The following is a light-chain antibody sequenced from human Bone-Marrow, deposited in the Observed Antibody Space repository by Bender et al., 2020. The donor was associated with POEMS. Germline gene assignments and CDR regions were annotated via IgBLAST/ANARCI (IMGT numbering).Light chain of an antibody. J-gene: IGLJ2*01. CDR3: CSYAGSTTV. CDR2: EVT. V-gene: IGLV2-23*02. CDR1: SSDVGSYNL. Sequence: QSALTQPAPVSGSPGQSITISCTGTSSDVGSYNLVSWYQQHPGKAPKLMINEVTKRPSGVSSRFSGSKSGNTASLTISGLQDEDEADYYCCSYAGSTTVFGGGTELTVL.